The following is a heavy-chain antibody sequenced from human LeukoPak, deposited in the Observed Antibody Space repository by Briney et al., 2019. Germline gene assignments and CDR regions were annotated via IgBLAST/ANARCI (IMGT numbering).Heavy chain of an antibody. CDR3: AREVGGITIFGVVMRAFDY. J-gene: IGHJ4*02. CDR2: MNPNSGNT. D-gene: IGHD3-3*01. V-gene: IGHV1-8*01. Sequence: ASVKVSCKAAGYTFTSYDINWVRQATGRGLEWMGWMNPNSGNTGYAQKFQGRVTMTRNTSISTAYMELSSLRSEDTAVYYCAREVGGITIFGVVMRAFDYWGQGTLVTVSS. CDR1: GYTFTSYD.